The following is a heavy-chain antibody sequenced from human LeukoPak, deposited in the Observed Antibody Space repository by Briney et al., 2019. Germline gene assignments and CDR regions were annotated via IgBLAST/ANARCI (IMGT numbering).Heavy chain of an antibody. D-gene: IGHD2-2*01. CDR3: ASQTSAKAFDY. V-gene: IGHV3-21*04. Sequence: GGSLRLSCAASGFTFSSYTMNWVRQAPGKGLECVSSISSGSSYIYYADSVKGRFTISRDNAKNSVYLQMNSLRAEDTAVYYCASQTSAKAFDYWGQGTLVTVSS. CDR1: GFTFSSYT. CDR2: ISSGSSYI. J-gene: IGHJ4*02.